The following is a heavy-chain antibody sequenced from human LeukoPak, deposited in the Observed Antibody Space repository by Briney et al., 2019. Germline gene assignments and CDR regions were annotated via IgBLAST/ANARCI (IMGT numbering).Heavy chain of an antibody. V-gene: IGHV3-33*01. CDR3: AREGQRYYFDY. CDR1: GFTFSSYG. Sequence: GGSLRLSCAASGFTFSSYGMHWVRQAPGKGLEWVAVMWYDGSNKYYADTVKGRFTISRDNSKNTLYLQMNSLRAEDTAVYYCAREGQRYYFDYWGQGTLVTVSS. CDR2: MWYDGSNK. J-gene: IGHJ4*02.